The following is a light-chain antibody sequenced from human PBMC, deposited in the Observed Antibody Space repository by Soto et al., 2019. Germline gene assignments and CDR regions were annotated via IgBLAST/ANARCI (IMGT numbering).Light chain of an antibody. V-gene: IGLV4-69*01. Sequence: QLVLTQSPSASASLGASVKLTCTLSSGHSTYAIAWHQQQPEKGPRYLMKLNSDGSHSKGDGLPDRFSGSSSGAERYLTISSLQSEDEADYCCQTWGTGSQVIFGGGTKLTVL. CDR3: QTWGTGSQVI. CDR2: LNSDGSH. J-gene: IGLJ2*01. CDR1: SGHSTYA.